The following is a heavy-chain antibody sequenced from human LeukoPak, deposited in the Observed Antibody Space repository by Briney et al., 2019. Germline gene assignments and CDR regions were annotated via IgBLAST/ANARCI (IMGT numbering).Heavy chain of an antibody. CDR3: ARSLWFGELLFDY. D-gene: IGHD3-10*01. CDR2: ISRSSRFI. Sequence: PGGSLRLSCAASGISFSNYSMNWVRQAPGKGLEWVSLISRSSRFIYYGDSVKGRFTISRDNAKKSLYLQMNSLRAEDTAVYYCARSLWFGELLFDYWGQGTWSPSPQ. J-gene: IGHJ4*02. V-gene: IGHV3-21*04. CDR1: GISFSNYS.